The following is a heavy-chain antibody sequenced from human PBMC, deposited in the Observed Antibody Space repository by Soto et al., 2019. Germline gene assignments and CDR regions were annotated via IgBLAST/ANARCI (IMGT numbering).Heavy chain of an antibody. D-gene: IGHD1-1*01. CDR1: GFTFSSYA. CDR2: LSGSGGST. V-gene: IGHV3-23*01. CDR3: AKQQGPGTPYYYAMDV. J-gene: IGHJ6*02. Sequence: GGSLRLSCAASGFTFSSYAMTWVRQAPGKGLEWVSTLSGSGGSTYYAASVKGRFTISRDNSKDTLYLEINSLRGEDTAVYFCAKQQGPGTPYYYAMDVWGQGTAVTVSS.